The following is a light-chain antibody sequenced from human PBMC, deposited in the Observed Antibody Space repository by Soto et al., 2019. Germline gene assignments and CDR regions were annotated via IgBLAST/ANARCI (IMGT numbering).Light chain of an antibody. V-gene: IGLV2-14*01. CDR1: SSDVGGYNY. CDR3: SSYTSQSTVV. CDR2: DVS. J-gene: IGLJ3*02. Sequence: QSALTQPASVSGSPGQSIAIFCTGTSSDVGGYNYVSWYQQPPGKAPKLKIYDVSDRPSGVSNRFSGSKSGNTASLSISGLQADDEADNYCSSYTSQSTVVFGGGTKLTVL.